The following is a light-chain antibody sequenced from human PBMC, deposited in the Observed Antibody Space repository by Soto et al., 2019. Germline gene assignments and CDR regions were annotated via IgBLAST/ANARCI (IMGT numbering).Light chain of an antibody. CDR1: QTISTY. CDR2: GSS. J-gene: IGKJ1*01. CDR3: QQTYDIPWT. Sequence: DIQMNQSPSSLSASVGDRVTITCLASQTISTYVNWYQQRPGKAPKVLLFGSSTLQIGVPSRFSGTEYGTDFTLTVSNLQPEGFATYYCQQTYDIPWTFGQGTRVDMK. V-gene: IGKV1-39*01.